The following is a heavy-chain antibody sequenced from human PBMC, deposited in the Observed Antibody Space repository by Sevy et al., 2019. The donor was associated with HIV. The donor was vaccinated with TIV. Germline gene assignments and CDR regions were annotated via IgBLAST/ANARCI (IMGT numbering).Heavy chain of an antibody. CDR1: GFTFSTYW. J-gene: IGHJ6*02. D-gene: IGHD2-2*01. CDR3: ARDCSSTSCRWGMDV. Sequence: GGSLRLSCTASGFTFSTYWMSWVRQAPGKGLEWVANIKKDGSEKYYVDSVKGRFTISRDNAKKSLYLQMNSLRAEDTSVYYCARDCSSTSCRWGMDVWGQGTTVTVSS. V-gene: IGHV3-7*03. CDR2: IKKDGSEK.